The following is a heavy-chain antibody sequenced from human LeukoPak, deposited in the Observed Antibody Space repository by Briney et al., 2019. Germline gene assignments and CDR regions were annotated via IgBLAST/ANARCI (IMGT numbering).Heavy chain of an antibody. CDR2: IIPIFGTA. Sequence: SVKVSCKASGGTLSSYAISWVRQAPGQGREWMGGIIPIFGTANYAQKFQGRVTITTDESTSTAYMELSSLRSEDTAVYYCASQSSWGTFFDYWGQGTLVTVSS. CDR3: ASQSSWGTFFDY. CDR1: GGTLSSYA. V-gene: IGHV1-69*05. J-gene: IGHJ4*02. D-gene: IGHD6-13*01.